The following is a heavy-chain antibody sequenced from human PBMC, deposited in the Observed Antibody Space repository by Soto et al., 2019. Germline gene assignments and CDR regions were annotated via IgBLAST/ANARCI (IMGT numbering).Heavy chain of an antibody. CDR3: ARGLSVSMVRGVTNPWVDY. CDR2: IYYSGST. CDR1: GGSISSGGYY. D-gene: IGHD3-10*01. Sequence: TLSLTCTVSGGSISSGGYYWSWIRQHPGKGLEWIGYIYYSGSTYYNPSLKSRVTISVDTSKNQFSLKMSSVTAADTAVYYCARGLSVSMVRGVTNPWVDYWGQGTLVTVSS. V-gene: IGHV4-31*03. J-gene: IGHJ4*02.